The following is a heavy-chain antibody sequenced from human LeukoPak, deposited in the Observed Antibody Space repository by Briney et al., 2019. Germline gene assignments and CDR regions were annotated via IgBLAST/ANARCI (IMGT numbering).Heavy chain of an antibody. V-gene: IGHV3-21*01. CDR3: ARDRVAEVGPFDS. D-gene: IGHD2-21*01. Sequence: GGSLRLSCAASGFTFTSYTMNWVRQAPGKGLEWVSSISSSSNYIYYADSVKGRFTISRDNAKNSLYLQMNSLGAEDTAVYYCARDRVAEVGPFDSWGQGTLVTVSS. CDR1: GFTFTSYT. J-gene: IGHJ4*02. CDR2: ISSSSNYI.